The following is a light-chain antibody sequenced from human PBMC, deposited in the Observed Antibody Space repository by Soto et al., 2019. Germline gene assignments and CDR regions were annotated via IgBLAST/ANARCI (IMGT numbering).Light chain of an antibody. CDR2: DVS. CDR1: KNDVGGSNY. J-gene: IGLJ1*01. V-gene: IGLV2-14*01. Sequence: QSALTQPASLSGSPGQSITISCTGTKNDVGGSNYVSWYQQHPGKAPKLIISDVSYRPSGVSNRFSGSKSGNTAPLTISGLQVEDEADYYCSSYTSSSTYVFGTGTKVTVL. CDR3: SSYTSSSTYV.